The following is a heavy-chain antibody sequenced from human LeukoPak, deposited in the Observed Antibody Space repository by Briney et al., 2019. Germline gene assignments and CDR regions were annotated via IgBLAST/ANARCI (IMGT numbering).Heavy chain of an antibody. CDR2: INPNSGGT. Sequence: ASVKVSCKASGYTFTGCYMHWVRQAPGQGLEWMGWINPNSGGTNYAQKFQGRVTMTRDTSISTAYMELSRLRSDDTAVYYCARAPRVGTTYYYYYYGMDVWGQGTTVTVSS. D-gene: IGHD1-1*01. CDR1: GYTFTGCY. V-gene: IGHV1-2*02. CDR3: ARAPRVGTTYYYYYYGMDV. J-gene: IGHJ6*02.